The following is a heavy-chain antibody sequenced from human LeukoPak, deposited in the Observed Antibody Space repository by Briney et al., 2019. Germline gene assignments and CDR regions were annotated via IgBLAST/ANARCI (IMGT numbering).Heavy chain of an antibody. V-gene: IGHV3-74*01. CDR1: GFTFSSYW. CDR3: ARGPRYCGGDCYLWYFDL. Sequence: GGSLRLSCAASGFTFSSYWMHWVRQAPGKGLVWVSRINSDGSSTSYADSVKGRFTISRDNAKNTLYLQMNSLRAEDTAVYYCARGPRYCGGDCYLWYFDLWGRGTLVTVSS. CDR2: INSDGSST. D-gene: IGHD2-21*02. J-gene: IGHJ2*01.